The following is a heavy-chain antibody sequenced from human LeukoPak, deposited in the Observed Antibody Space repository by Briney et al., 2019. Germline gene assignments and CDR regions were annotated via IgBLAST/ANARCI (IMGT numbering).Heavy chain of an antibody. CDR1: GYTLIELS. V-gene: IGHV1-24*01. CDR2: FDPEEGET. D-gene: IGHD2-15*01. CDR3: ATALPGSQLEVVVATIDAFDI. J-gene: IGHJ3*02. Sequence: ASVKVSCKVSGYTLIELSMHWVRQASGKGLEWMGGFDPEEGETIYAQKFQGRVTMTEDTSTDTAYMELSSLRSEDTAVYYCATALPGSQLEVVVATIDAFDIWGQGTMVTVSS.